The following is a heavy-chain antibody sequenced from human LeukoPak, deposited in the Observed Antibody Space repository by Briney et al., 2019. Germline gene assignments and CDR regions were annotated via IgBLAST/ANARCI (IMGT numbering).Heavy chain of an antibody. Sequence: GGSLRLSCAASGFTFSDYYMSWIRQAPGKGLEWVSYISSSGSTIYYADSVKGRFTISRDNAKNSLYLQMNSLRAEDTAVYYCASYSSSWYYYMDVWGKGTTVTVSS. CDR2: ISSSGSTI. CDR1: GFTFSDYY. J-gene: IGHJ6*03. CDR3: ASYSSSWYYYMDV. D-gene: IGHD6-13*01. V-gene: IGHV3-11*04.